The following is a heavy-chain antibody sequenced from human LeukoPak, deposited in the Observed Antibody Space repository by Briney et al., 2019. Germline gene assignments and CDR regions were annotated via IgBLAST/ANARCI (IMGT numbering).Heavy chain of an antibody. D-gene: IGHD1-26*01. CDR3: AKHYDKSGSYYLSD. J-gene: IGHJ4*02. CDR2: ISGSGDNT. V-gene: IGHV3-23*01. CDR1: GVTLSSYA. Sequence: GGSLRLSCAASGVTLSSYAMSWARQAPGEGLEWVSSISGSGDNTYYADSVKGRFTISRDNPKNTQYLQMNSLRAEDTAVYYCAKHYDKSGSYYLSDWGQGTLVTVSS.